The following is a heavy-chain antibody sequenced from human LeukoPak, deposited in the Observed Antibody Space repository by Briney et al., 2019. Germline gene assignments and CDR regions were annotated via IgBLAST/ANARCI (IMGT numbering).Heavy chain of an antibody. Sequence: GGSLRLPCAASGFTFSMYSMAWVRQAPGKGLEWVSVINDRGGYIQDADSVKGRFTISRDNSQNTLFLEMNSLRVEDTAVYYCVRERDRGIEVADDFDYWGQGTLVTVSS. CDR3: VRERDRGIEVADDFDY. CDR2: INDRGGYI. V-gene: IGHV3-23*01. CDR1: GFTFSMYS. J-gene: IGHJ4*02. D-gene: IGHD6-19*01.